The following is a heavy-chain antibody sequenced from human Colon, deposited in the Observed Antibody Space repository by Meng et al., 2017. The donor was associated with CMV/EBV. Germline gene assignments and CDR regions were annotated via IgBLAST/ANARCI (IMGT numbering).Heavy chain of an antibody. V-gene: IGHV3-74*03. J-gene: IGHJ4*02. CDR3: ARGSILDY. CDR2: IDGAGSKT. CDR1: GFTFSNYW. Sequence: GGSLRLSCAASGFTFSNYWIHWVRQVPGKGLVWVSRIDGAGSKTMYADSVKGRFNISRDNSKNQFSLKLRSVTAADTAVYYCARGSILDYWGQGTLVTVSS.